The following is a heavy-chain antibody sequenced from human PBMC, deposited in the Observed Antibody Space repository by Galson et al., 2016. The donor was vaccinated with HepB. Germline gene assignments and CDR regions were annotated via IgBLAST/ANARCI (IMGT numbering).Heavy chain of an antibody. CDR1: GFSLSTSGVG. D-gene: IGHD6-13*01. CDR3: VRTGQQPPSEDN. J-gene: IGHJ4*02. V-gene: IGHV2-5*02. Sequence: PALVKPTQTLTLTCTFSGFSLSTSGVGVGWIRQPPGKALEWLALIYWDDDKRYSPSLKSRLTITKDTSKNQVVLTMTNMDPVDTATYYCVRTGQQPPSEDNWGQGTLVTVSS. CDR2: IYWDDDK.